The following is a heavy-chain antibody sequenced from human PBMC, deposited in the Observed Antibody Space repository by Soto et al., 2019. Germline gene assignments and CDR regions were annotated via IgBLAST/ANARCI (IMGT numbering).Heavy chain of an antibody. V-gene: IGHV3-48*03. CDR1: GFAFSSYE. D-gene: IGHD3-10*01. J-gene: IGHJ6*02. CDR2: ISSTSATI. Sequence: GGSLRLSCTASGFAFSSYEMNWVRQAPGKGPEWVSYISSTSATIHYVDSVKGRFTISRDNAKNSVYLQMNSLRAEDSAIYYCARAAGIMTRGFHGMDVWGQGTTVTVS. CDR3: ARAAGIMTRGFHGMDV.